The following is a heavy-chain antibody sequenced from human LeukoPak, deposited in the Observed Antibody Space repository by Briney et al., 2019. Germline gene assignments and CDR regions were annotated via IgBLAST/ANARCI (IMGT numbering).Heavy chain of an antibody. J-gene: IGHJ3*02. V-gene: IGHV4-30-4*08. Sequence: PSRTMSLTCTVSGGSISSGDYYWSWIRQPPGKGLEWIGYIYYSGSTYYNPSLKSRVTISVDTSKNQFAVELSSGPGADTAVYYWARVNRYYAFDIWGQGAMVTVSS. CDR3: ARVNRYYAFDI. CDR1: GGSISSGDYY. CDR2: IYYSGST. D-gene: IGHD1-14*01.